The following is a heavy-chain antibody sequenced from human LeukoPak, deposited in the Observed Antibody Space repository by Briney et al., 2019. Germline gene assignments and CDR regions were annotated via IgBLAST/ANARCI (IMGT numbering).Heavy chain of an antibody. J-gene: IGHJ6*03. CDR3: ARDKGTVATYYYYYMDV. D-gene: IGHD6-19*01. CDR2: ISAHNGNT. Sequence: ASVKVSCKASGYTFTSYGISWVRQAPGQGLEWMGWISAHNGNTNYEEKVQGRVTMTTDTSTSTAYMELRSLRSDDTAVYYCARDKGTVATYYYYYMDVWGKGTMVTVSS. V-gene: IGHV1-18*01. CDR1: GYTFTSYG.